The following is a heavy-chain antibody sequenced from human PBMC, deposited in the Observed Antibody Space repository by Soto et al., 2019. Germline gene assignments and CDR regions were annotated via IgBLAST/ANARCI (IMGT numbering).Heavy chain of an antibody. CDR2: ISWNSGSI. CDR1: GFTFDDYA. CDR3: AKDSSGYYGGWFDP. V-gene: IGHV3-9*01. Sequence: EVQLVESGGGLVQPGRSLRLSCAASGFTFDDYAMHWVRQAPGKGLEWVSGISWNSGSIGYADSVKGRFTISRDNPKNSLYLQMNSLRAEDTALYYCAKDSSGYYGGWFDPWGQGTLVTVSS. D-gene: IGHD3-22*01. J-gene: IGHJ5*02.